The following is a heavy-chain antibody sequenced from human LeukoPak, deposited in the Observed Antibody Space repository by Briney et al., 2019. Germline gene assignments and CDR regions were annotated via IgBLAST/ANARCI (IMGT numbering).Heavy chain of an antibody. CDR2: ISGSGGNT. D-gene: IGHD1-26*01. Sequence: GGSLRLSCAASGFTFSTDVMSWVRQAPGKGLECVSAISGSGGNTYYADSVKGRFTISRDNSKNTLYLQMNSLVAEDTAIYYCAKGWEPYRFHYWGQGTLVTVSS. J-gene: IGHJ4*02. CDR1: GFTFSTDV. CDR3: AKGWEPYRFHY. V-gene: IGHV3-23*01.